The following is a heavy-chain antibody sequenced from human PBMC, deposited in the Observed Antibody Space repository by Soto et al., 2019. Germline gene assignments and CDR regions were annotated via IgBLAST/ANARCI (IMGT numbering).Heavy chain of an antibody. Sequence: QVQLQESGPGLVKPSQTLYVTCTVSGGSISSGGYYWSWIRQHPGKGLEWIEYIYYSGSTYYNPSLKSRVTISVDTSKNQLSLKLISVTAADTAVYYCARGGYCSGGSCYRDAFDICGQGTIVTVSS. CDR2: IYYSGST. J-gene: IGHJ3*02. CDR3: ARGGYCSGGSCYRDAFDI. V-gene: IGHV4-31*03. CDR1: GGSISSGGYY. D-gene: IGHD2-15*01.